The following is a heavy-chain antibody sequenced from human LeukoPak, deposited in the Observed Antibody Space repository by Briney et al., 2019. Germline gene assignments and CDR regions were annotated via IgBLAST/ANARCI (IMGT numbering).Heavy chain of an antibody. CDR2: TYYRSKWYN. D-gene: IGHD2-2*02. Sequence: SQTLSLTCAISGDSVSSNSAAWNWIRQSPSRGLEWLGRTYYRSKWYNDYAVSVKSRITINPDTSKNQFSLQLNSVTPEDTAVYYCARADLGYCSSTSCYTGVGIDYWGQGTLVTVSS. CDR1: GDSVSSNSAA. J-gene: IGHJ4*02. CDR3: ARADLGYCSSTSCYTGVGIDY. V-gene: IGHV6-1*01.